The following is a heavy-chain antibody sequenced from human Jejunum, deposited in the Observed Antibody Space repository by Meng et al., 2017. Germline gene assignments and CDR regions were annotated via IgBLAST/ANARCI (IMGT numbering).Heavy chain of an antibody. CDR3: ARYYYDSSAYYEGYYYNGMDV. J-gene: IGHJ6*02. D-gene: IGHD3-22*01. CDR1: GFSFSNYE. CDR2: ISSRGPI. V-gene: IGHV3-48*03. Sequence: GGSLRLSCAGPGFSFSNYEINWVRQAPGKGLEWISYISSRGPIYYADSVKGRFTISRDNAKNSLFLQMNSLRAEDTAVYYCARYYYDSSAYYEGYYYNGMDVWGQGTTVTVSS.